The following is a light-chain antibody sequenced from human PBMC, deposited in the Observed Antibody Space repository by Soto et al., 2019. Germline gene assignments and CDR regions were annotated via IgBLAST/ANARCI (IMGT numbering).Light chain of an antibody. V-gene: IGKV3-20*01. J-gene: IGKJ5*01. CDR1: QSVSSSY. CDR2: GAS. CDR3: QQYGTLTIT. Sequence: EIVMTQSPVTLSLSPGERSTLSCRASQSVSSSYLAWYQQKPGQAPRLLIYGASSRATGIPDRFSGSGSGTECTLTISRLETEDVALDYCQQYGTLTITFGQGTRLEIK.